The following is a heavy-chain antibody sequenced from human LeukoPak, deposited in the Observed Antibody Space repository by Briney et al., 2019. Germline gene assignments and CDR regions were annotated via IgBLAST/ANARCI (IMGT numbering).Heavy chain of an antibody. CDR3: AADSGYDQKSFDY. CDR2: IYYSGST. D-gene: IGHD5-12*01. V-gene: IGHV4-59*01. Sequence: PSETLSLTCTVSGVSISSYYWSWIRQPPGKGLEWIGYIYYSGSTNYNPSLKSRVTISVDTSKNQFSLKLSSVTAADTAVYYCAADSGYDQKSFDYWGQGTLVTVSS. CDR1: GVSISSYY. J-gene: IGHJ4*02.